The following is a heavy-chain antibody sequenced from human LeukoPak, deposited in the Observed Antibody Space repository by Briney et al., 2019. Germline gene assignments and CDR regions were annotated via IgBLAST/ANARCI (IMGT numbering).Heavy chain of an antibody. CDR2: ISAYNGNT. J-gene: IGHJ5*02. CDR3: AREEGDCSSTSCYSWFDP. Sequence: ASVKVSCKTSGYTFIGHYIHWVRQAPGQGLEWMGWISAYNGNTNYAQKLQGRVTMTTDTSTSTAYMELRSLRSDDTAVYYCAREEGDCSSTSCYSWFDPWGQGTLVTVSS. D-gene: IGHD2-2*01. V-gene: IGHV1-18*04. CDR1: GYTFIGHY.